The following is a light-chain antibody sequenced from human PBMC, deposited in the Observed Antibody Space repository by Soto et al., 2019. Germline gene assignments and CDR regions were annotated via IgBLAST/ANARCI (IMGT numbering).Light chain of an antibody. CDR1: SRDVGAYSS. CDR2: EVT. V-gene: IGLV2-8*01. Sequence: QSALNQPPSASGSPGQSVTVSCAGTSRDVGAYSSVAWYQQHPGKAPKLIIYEVTKRPSGVPDRFSGARSGNTAFLTVSGLQADDEADYYCSAHAGSNNYVFGTGTKVTVL. J-gene: IGLJ1*01. CDR3: SAHAGSNNYV.